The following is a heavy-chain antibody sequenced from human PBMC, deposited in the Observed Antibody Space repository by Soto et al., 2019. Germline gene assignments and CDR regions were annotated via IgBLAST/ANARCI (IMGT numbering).Heavy chain of an antibody. CDR3: SSGSYYFGGAYYYHYGMAV. CDR2: INAGNGNT. Sequence: GASVKVSWKASGYTFTSYAMHWVRQAPGQRLEWMGWINAGNGNTKYSQKFQGRVTITRDTSTSTAYMELRSLRSDDMAVYYCSSGSYYFGGAYYYHYGMAVWGQGTKVTVSS. J-gene: IGHJ6*02. D-gene: IGHD1-26*01. V-gene: IGHV1-3*01. CDR1: GYTFTSYA.